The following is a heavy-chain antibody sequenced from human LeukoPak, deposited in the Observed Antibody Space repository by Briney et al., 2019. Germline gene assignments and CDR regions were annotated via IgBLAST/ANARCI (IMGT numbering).Heavy chain of an antibody. J-gene: IGHJ4*02. CDR2: ISYDGSNK. CDR3: AKDYDSFVFRPSPVGDY. CDR1: GFTFSSYG. D-gene: IGHD3-22*01. V-gene: IGHV3-30*18. Sequence: PGGSLRLSCAASGFTFSSYGMPWVRQAPGKGLEWVAVISYDGSNKYYADSVKGRFTISRDNSKNTLYLQMNSLRAEDTAVYYCAKDYDSFVFRPSPVGDYWGQGTLVTVSS.